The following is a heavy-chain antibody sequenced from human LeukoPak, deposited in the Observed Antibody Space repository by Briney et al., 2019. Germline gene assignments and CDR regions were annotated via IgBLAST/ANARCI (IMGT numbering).Heavy chain of an antibody. Sequence: GGSLRLFCAASGFTFSSYNMKWVRQAPGRGREWVSYIISSSSNIYYADSVKGRFTISRDNAKNSLYLQMNSLRDEDTAVYYCARGVVPAAMSWFDPWGQGTLVTVSS. V-gene: IGHV3-48*02. CDR2: IISSSSNI. CDR3: ARGVVPAAMSWFDP. CDR1: GFTFSSYN. D-gene: IGHD2-2*01. J-gene: IGHJ5*02.